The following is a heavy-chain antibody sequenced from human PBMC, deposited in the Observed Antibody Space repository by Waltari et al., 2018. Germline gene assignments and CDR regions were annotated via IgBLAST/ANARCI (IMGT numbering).Heavy chain of an antibody. CDR3: LNYDFDS. V-gene: IGHV3-74*01. Sequence: DVQVVESGGGLVRTGGSLRLSCIGSGFNFSNYFIHWVRQAPGGGPGWVESINNDGSIVNYADSVKGRFSISRDNAKSTVYLQMNNLRGEDTALYHCLNYDFDSWGQGTLVTVSS. J-gene: IGHJ4*02. CDR1: GFNFSNYF. D-gene: IGHD1-7*01. CDR2: INNDGSIV.